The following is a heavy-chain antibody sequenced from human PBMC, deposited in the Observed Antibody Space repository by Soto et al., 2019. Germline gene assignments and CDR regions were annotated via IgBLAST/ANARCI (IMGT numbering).Heavy chain of an antibody. Sequence: GGSLSLSCAASGFTFSSYAMHWVRQAPGKGLEWVAVISYDGSNKYYADSVKGRFTISRDNSKNTLYLQMNSLRAEDTAVYYCARDLIRTEYLTAYWGQGTLVTVSS. CDR2: ISYDGSNK. V-gene: IGHV3-30-3*01. J-gene: IGHJ4*02. CDR3: ARDLIRTEYLTAY. D-gene: IGHD2-2*02. CDR1: GFTFSSYA.